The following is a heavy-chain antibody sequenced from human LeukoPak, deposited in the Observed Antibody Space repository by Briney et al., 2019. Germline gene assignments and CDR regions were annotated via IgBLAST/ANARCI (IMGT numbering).Heavy chain of an antibody. Sequence: SETLSLTCTVSGGSISSSIYYWGWIRQPPGKGLEWIGSIYYSGSTYYNPSLKSRVTISVDTSKNQFSLKLSSVTAADTAVYYCARHHYTLGELLTRFDYWGQGTLVTVSS. J-gene: IGHJ4*02. CDR3: ARHHYTLGELLTRFDY. CDR1: GGSISSSIYY. V-gene: IGHV4-39*01. D-gene: IGHD3-10*01. CDR2: IYYSGST.